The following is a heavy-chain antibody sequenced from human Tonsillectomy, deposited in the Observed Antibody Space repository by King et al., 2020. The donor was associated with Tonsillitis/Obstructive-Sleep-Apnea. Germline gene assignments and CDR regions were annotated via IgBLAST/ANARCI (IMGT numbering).Heavy chain of an antibody. Sequence: VQLVESGGGVVQPGGALRLSCEASGFTFRRHGLHWVRQAPGKGLVGVAIVWYYGSNKFFGNSVKGRVTVSRDNSKNAVYLQMNSLRAEDTAIYYCAREDVGSSETLDYWGQGTLVTVSS. D-gene: IGHD4-23*01. V-gene: IGHV3-33*01. CDR1: GFTFRRHG. CDR2: VWYYGSNK. J-gene: IGHJ4*02. CDR3: AREDVGSSETLDY.